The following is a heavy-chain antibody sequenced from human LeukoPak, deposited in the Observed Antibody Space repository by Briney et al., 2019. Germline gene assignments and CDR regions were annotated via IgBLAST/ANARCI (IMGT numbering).Heavy chain of an antibody. V-gene: IGHV3-9*01. CDR1: GFTFDDYA. D-gene: IGHD3-22*01. CDR3: AKGSSGYYLDAFDI. J-gene: IGHJ3*02. CDR2: ISWNSGSI. Sequence: GRSLRLSCAASGFTFDDYAMHWVRQAPGKGLEWVSGISWNSGSIGYADSVKGRFTISRDNAKNSLYLQMNSLRAEDTALYYCAKGSSGYYLDAFDIWGQGTMVTVSS.